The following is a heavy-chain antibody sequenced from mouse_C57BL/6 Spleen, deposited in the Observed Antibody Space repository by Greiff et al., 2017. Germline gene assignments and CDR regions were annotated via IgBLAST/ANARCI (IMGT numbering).Heavy chain of an antibody. D-gene: IGHD2-4*01. CDR1: GFTFSDYG. CDR2: ISSGSSTI. CDR3: ASGGLRLWYFDV. J-gene: IGHJ1*03. Sequence: DVMLVESGGGLVKPGGSLKLSCAASGFTFSDYGMHWVRQAPEKGLEWVAYISSGSSTIYYADTVKGRFTISRDNAKNTLFLQMTSLRSEDTAMYYCASGGLRLWYFDVWGTGTTVTVSS. V-gene: IGHV5-17*01.